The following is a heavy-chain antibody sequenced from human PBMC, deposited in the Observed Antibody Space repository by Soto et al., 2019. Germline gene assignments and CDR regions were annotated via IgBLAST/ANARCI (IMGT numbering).Heavy chain of an antibody. J-gene: IGHJ4*02. D-gene: IGHD6-19*01. V-gene: IGHV3-48*02. Sequence: PGGSLRLSCAASGFTFSSYSINWVRQAPGKGLEWVSYISSSSSTIYYADSVKGRFTISRDNAKNSLYLQMNSLRDEDTAVYYCAREHSSGWYYFDYWGQGTLVTVSS. CDR2: ISSSSSTI. CDR1: GFTFSSYS. CDR3: AREHSSGWYYFDY.